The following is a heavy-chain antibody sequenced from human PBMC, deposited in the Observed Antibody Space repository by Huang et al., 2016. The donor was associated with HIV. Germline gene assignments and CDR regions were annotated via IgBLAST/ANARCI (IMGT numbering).Heavy chain of an antibody. V-gene: IGHV4-34*01. CDR2: IKPGGDT. D-gene: IGHD3-16*01. Sequence: QVRLQQWGEGLVKPSETLSLTCAVYGASFSSYFWSWVRQSPDKGLEGIGEIKPGGDTNEHPSLKSRVTISVDTSKNQLSLKCRALTAADAAIYVCARLPTPSYYDAWSISPVDEDFFYYNLDLWGQGTPVTVSS. J-gene: IGHJ6*02. CDR1: GASFSSYF. CDR3: ARLPTPSYYDAWSISPVDEDFFYYNLDL.